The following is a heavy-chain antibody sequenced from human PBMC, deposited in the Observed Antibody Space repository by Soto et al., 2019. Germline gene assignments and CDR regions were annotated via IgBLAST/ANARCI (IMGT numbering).Heavy chain of an antibody. Sequence: QVQLVESGGGVVQPGRSLRLSCAASGFTFSSYGMHWVRQAPGKGLEWVAVVSYDGSNKYYADSVKGRFTISRDNSKNTLYLPMNSLRAEDTAVYYCAKGRGRSRYSSSSNLDYWGQGTLVTVSS. CDR3: AKGRGRSRYSSSSNLDY. D-gene: IGHD6-6*01. CDR1: GFTFSSYG. J-gene: IGHJ4*02. CDR2: VSYDGSNK. V-gene: IGHV3-30*18.